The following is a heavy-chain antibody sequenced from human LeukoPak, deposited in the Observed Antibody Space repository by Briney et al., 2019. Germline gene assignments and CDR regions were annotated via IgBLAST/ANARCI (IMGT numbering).Heavy chain of an antibody. J-gene: IGHJ6*02. Sequence: PSQTLSLTCTVSGGSISSGDYYWSWIRQHPGKGLELIGYISYGGITYYKASLKGRLTISVDTSKNQFSLKLTSVTAADTVEYYCARGLAYCGGDCYSSYGLDVWGQGTTVTVSS. D-gene: IGHD2-21*02. CDR3: ARGLAYCGGDCYSSYGLDV. V-gene: IGHV4-31*03. CDR2: ISYGGIT. CDR1: GGSISSGDYY.